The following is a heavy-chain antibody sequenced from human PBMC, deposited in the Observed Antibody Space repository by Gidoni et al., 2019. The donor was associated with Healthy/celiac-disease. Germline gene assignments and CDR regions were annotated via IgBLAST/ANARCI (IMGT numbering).Heavy chain of an antibody. V-gene: IGHV4-39*07. CDR3: ASEYYYGSEPDY. CDR1: GGSISSSSYY. D-gene: IGHD3-10*01. CDR2: IYYSGST. J-gene: IGHJ4*02. Sequence: QLQLQESGPGLVKPSETLSLTCTVSGGSISSSSYYWGWIRQPPGKGLEWIGSIYYSGSTYYNPSLKSRVTISVDTSKNQFSLKLSSVTAADTAVYYCASEYYYGSEPDYWGQGTLVTVSS.